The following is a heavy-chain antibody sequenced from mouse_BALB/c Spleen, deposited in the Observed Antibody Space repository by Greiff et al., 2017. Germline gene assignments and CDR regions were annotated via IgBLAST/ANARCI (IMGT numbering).Heavy chain of an antibody. Sequence: EVKLQESGGGLVKPGGSLKLSCAASGFTFSSYAMSWVHQTPEKRLEWVASISSGGSTYYPDSVKGRFTISRDNARNILYLQMSSLRSEDTAMYYCARGSYDGYYGAYWGQGTLVTVSA. CDR2: ISSGGST. CDR1: GFTFSSYA. J-gene: IGHJ3*01. V-gene: IGHV5-6-5*01. D-gene: IGHD2-3*01. CDR3: ARGSYDGYYGAY.